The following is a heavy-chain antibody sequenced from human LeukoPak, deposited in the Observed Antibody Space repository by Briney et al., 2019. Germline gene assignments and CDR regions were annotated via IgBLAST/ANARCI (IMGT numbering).Heavy chain of an antibody. CDR3: ARDMVDFDY. V-gene: IGHV3-7*01. J-gene: IGHJ4*02. D-gene: IGHD3-10*01. Sequence: GGSLRLSCAASGFTFSNYWMSWVRQAPGKGLEWVANIKQDGSEKYYVDSVKGRFTISRDNAKNSLYLQVSSLRAEDTAVYYCARDMVDFDYWGQGTLVTVSS. CDR1: GFTFSNYW. CDR2: IKQDGSEK.